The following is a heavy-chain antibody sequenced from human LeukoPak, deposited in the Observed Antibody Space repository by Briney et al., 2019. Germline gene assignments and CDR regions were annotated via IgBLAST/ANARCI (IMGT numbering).Heavy chain of an antibody. V-gene: IGHV4-34*01. J-gene: IGHJ6*03. CDR1: GGSFSGFY. D-gene: IGHD1-14*01. CDR2: INYSGST. Sequence: SETLSLTCAVYGGSFSGFYWTWIRQPPGKGLEWIGEINYSGSTNFNPSLKGRVTISVDTSKNQFSLKLSSVTAADTAVYYCARHGTRYHYYYMDLWGKGTTVTISS. CDR3: ARHGTRYHYYYMDL.